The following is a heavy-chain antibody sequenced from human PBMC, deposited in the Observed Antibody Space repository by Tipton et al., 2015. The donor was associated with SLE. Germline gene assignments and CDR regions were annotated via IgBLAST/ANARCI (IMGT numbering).Heavy chain of an antibody. CDR3: ARGRLWLEN. J-gene: IGHJ4*02. Sequence: SLRLSCAASGFTFSSYAMHWVRQAPGKGLEWVAVISYDGSNKYYADSVKGRFTISRDNSKNTLYLQMNSLRTEDTAVYYCARGRLWLENWGQGTLVTVSS. CDR1: GFTFSSYA. V-gene: IGHV3-30-3*01. D-gene: IGHD3-10*01. CDR2: ISYDGSNK.